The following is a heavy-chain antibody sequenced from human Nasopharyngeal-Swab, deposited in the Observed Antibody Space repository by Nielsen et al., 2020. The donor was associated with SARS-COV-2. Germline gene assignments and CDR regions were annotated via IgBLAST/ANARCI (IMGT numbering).Heavy chain of an antibody. CDR1: GASISNRTYY. D-gene: IGHD4-17*01. CDR3: VRDESGDYLGLPFDS. J-gene: IGHJ4*02. V-gene: IGHV4-39*07. Sequence: SETLSLTCSVSGASISNRTYYWGWIRQSPEKGLQWIGTVFYTGTYYNPSIQSRVTLSVDTSKNPFSIKLTSVTAPDTAVYYCVRDESGDYLGLPFDSWGPGTLVTVSS. CDR2: VFYTGT.